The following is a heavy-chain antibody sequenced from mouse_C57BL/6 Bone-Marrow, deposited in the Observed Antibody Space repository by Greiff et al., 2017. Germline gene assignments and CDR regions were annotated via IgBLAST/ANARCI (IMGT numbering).Heavy chain of an antibody. J-gene: IGHJ3*01. D-gene: IGHD1-1*01. V-gene: IGHV1-19*01. CDR1: GYTFTDYY. CDR3: ARIYYYGSIFAY. CDR2: INPYNGGT. Sequence: EVQLQQSGPVLVKPGASVKMSCKASGYTFTDYYMNWVKQSHGKSLEWIGVINPYNGGTSYNQKFKGKATLTVDKSSSTAYMELNRLTSEDSAVYYCARIYYYGSIFAYWGQGTLVTVSA.